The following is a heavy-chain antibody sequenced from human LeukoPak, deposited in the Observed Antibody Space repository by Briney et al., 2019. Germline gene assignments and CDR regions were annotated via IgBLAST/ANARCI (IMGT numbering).Heavy chain of an antibody. J-gene: IGHJ5*02. CDR3: ARDYGDYYYGWFDP. D-gene: IGHD4-17*01. Sequence: SQTLSLTCTVSGGSISSGDYYWSWFRQPPGKGLEWIGYIYYSGSTYYNPSLKSRVTISVDTSKNQFSLKLSSVTAADTAVYYCARDYGDYYYGWFDPWGQGTLVTVSS. V-gene: IGHV4-30-4*01. CDR2: IYYSGST. CDR1: GGSISSGDYY.